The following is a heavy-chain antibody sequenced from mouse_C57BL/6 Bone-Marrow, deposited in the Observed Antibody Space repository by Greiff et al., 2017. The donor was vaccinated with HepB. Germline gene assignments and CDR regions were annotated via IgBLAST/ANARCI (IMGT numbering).Heavy chain of an antibody. J-gene: IGHJ3*01. D-gene: IGHD2-4*01. Sequence: QVQLKQSGAELVKPGASVKLSCKASGYTFTSYGISWVKQRTGQGLEWIGEIYPRSGNTYYNEKFKGKATLTADKSSSTAYMELRSLTSEDSAVYFCAREMYYDYGGFAYWGQGTLVTVSA. CDR1: GYTFTSYG. CDR3: AREMYYDYGGFAY. CDR2: IYPRSGNT. V-gene: IGHV1-81*01.